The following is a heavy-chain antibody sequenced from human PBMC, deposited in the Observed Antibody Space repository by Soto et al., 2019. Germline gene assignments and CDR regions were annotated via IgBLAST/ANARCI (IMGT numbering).Heavy chain of an antibody. D-gene: IGHD2-2*01. J-gene: IGHJ5*01. CDR3: ARDEYQLLSSVSWFDS. CDR1: GGSISDDSY. V-gene: IGHV4-30-4*01. Sequence: RSLTCTVSGGSISDDSYWSWIRQTPGKGLEWIGYIYHTGNTYYNPSLRSRVSISVDKSKSQFSLKLISVTAADTAVYFCARDEYQLLSSVSWFDSWGQGTLVTVPQ. CDR2: IYHTGNT.